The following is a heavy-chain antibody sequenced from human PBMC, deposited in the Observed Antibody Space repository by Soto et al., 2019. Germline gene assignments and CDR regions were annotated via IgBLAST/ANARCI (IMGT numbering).Heavy chain of an antibody. D-gene: IGHD3-10*01. CDR2: ISYDGSNK. V-gene: IGHV3-30*18. CDR1: GFTFSSYG. Sequence: QVQLVESGGGVVQPGRSLRLSCEASGFTFSSYGMHWVRQAPGKGLEWVAVISYDGSNKYYADSVKGRFTISRDNSKNTLYLQMNSLRAEDTAVYYCAKDGRRTMVLFDYWGQGTLVTVSS. J-gene: IGHJ4*02. CDR3: AKDGRRTMVLFDY.